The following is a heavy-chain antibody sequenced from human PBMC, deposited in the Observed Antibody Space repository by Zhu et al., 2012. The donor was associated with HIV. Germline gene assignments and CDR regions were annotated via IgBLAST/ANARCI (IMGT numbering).Heavy chain of an antibody. D-gene: IGHD5-12*01. V-gene: IGHV4-38-2*01. Sequence: QVQLQESGPGLVKPSETLSLTCAVSGYSISSGYYWGWIRQPPGKGLEWIGSIYHSGSTYYNPSLRSRVTISVDTSKNQFSLKLSSVTAADTAVYYCARPIGVVATIGDHDAFDIWGQGTMVTVSS. CDR3: ARPIGVVATIGDHDAFDI. CDR2: IYHSGST. CDR1: GYSISSGYY. J-gene: IGHJ3*02.